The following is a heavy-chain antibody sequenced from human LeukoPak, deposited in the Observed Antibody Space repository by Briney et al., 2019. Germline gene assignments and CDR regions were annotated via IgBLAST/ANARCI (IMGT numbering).Heavy chain of an antibody. CDR2: FDPEDGET. CDR1: GYTLTELS. J-gene: IGHJ4*02. V-gene: IGHV1-24*01. Sequence: ASVKVSCKVSGYTLTELSMHWVRQAPGKGLEWMGGFDPEDGETIYAQKFQGRVTMTRDTSLSTAYMELSRLRSDDTAVYYCARDSIGFTIFGNYWGQGTLVTVSS. D-gene: IGHD3-3*01. CDR3: ARDSIGFTIFGNY.